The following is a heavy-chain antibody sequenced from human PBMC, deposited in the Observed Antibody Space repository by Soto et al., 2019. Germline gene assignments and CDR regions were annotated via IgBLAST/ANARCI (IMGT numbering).Heavy chain of an antibody. D-gene: IGHD1-26*01. CDR1: GVSISGSRYS. V-gene: IGHV4-39*01. CDR2: IYYSGST. J-gene: IGHJ6*02. Sequence: SETLSLTCTVSGVSISGSRYSWGWIRQPPGRGLEWIGNIYYSGSTYYTPALRSRVTLSVDTSKNQFSLNLNSVTAADTAVYYCARGGIPPSGYGIAYAMDVWGQGTTVTVSS. CDR3: ARGGIPPSGYGIAYAMDV.